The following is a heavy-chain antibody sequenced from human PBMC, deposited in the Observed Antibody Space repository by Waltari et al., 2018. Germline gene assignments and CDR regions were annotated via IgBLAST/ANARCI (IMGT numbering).Heavy chain of an antibody. CDR1: GGSISSYY. V-gene: IGHV4-59*08. D-gene: IGHD3-3*01. CDR3: ARQSRDYDFWNVRYYYYMDV. J-gene: IGHJ6*03. CDR2: IYYSGST. Sequence: QVQLQESGPGLVKPSETLSLTCTVSGGSISSYYWSWIRQPPGKGLEWIGYIYYSGSTNYNPSLKSRVTISVDTSKNQFSLKLSSVTAADTAVYYCARQSRDYDFWNVRYYYYMDVWGKGTTVTISS.